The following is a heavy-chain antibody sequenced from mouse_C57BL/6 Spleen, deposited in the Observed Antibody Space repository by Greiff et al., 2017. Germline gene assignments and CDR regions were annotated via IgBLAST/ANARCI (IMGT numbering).Heavy chain of an antibody. Sequence: VQLQQSGPELVKPGASVKMSCKASGYTFTDYNMHWVKQSHGKSLEWIGYINPTNGGTSYNQKFKGKATLTVNKSSSTAYMELRSLTSEDTAVYYWATNPNPNTTPDSFSRDSNYDCWYFDDWGTGTTVTVSS. CDR3: ATNPNPNTTPDSFSRDSNYDCWYFDD. D-gene: IGHD2-5*01. CDR2: INPTNGGT. J-gene: IGHJ1*03. CDR1: GYTFTDYN. V-gene: IGHV1-22*01.